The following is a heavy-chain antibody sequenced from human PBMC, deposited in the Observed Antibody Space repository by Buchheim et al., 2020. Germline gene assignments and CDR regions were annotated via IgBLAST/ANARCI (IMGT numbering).Heavy chain of an antibody. Sequence: EVQLLQSGAEVIKPGESLRISCKGSGYNFTTYWISWVRQMPGKGLEWMGRIDPSDSYTNYSPSFLGHVTISIDKSISTAYLQWSILKASDTAMYYCATGYRSGHYGSYGYLHLWGRGTL. CDR1: GYNFTTYW. CDR2: IDPSDSYT. D-gene: IGHD3-22*01. V-gene: IGHV5-10-1*03. J-gene: IGHJ2*01. CDR3: ATGYRSGHYGSYGYLHL.